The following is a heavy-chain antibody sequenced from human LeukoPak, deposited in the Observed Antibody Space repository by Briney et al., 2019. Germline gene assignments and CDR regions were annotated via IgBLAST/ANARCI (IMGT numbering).Heavy chain of an antibody. CDR2: IYYSGST. D-gene: IGHD3-22*01. CDR3: ARGDYYDSSGLDY. J-gene: IGHJ4*02. V-gene: IGHV4-31*03. Sequence: PSETLSLPCTVSGGSISSGGYYWSWIRQHPGKGLEWIGYIYYSGSTYYNPSLKSRVTISVDTSKNQFSLKLSSVTAADTAVYYCARGDYYDSSGLDYWGQGTLVTVSS. CDR1: GGSISSGGYY.